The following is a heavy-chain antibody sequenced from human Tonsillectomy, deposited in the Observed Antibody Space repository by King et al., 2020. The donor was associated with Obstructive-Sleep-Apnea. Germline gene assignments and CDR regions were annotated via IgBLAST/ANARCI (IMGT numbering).Heavy chain of an antibody. V-gene: IGHV4-34*01. CDR1: GGSFSGYY. J-gene: IGHJ5*02. Sequence: VQLQQWGAGLLKPSETLSLTCAVYGGSFSGYYWSWIRQPPGKGLEWIGEINHSGSTNYNPSLKSRVTISVDTSKNQFSLKLSSVTAAGTAVYYCARSGSYSQDWFDPWGQGTLVTVSS. D-gene: IGHD1-26*01. CDR2: INHSGST. CDR3: ARSGSYSQDWFDP.